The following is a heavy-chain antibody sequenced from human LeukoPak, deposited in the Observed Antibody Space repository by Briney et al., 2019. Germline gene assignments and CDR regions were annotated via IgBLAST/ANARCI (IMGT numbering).Heavy chain of an antibody. D-gene: IGHD3-10*01. CDR2: INPNSGGT. Sequence: ASVKVSCKASGYTFTGYYTHWVRQAPGQGLEWMGWINPNSGGTNYAQKFQGRVTMTRDTSISTAYMELSRLRSDDTAVYYCARDNGYYYGSGSYLHYWGQGTLVTVSS. J-gene: IGHJ4*02. CDR1: GYTFTGYY. CDR3: ARDNGYYYGSGSYLHY. V-gene: IGHV1-2*02.